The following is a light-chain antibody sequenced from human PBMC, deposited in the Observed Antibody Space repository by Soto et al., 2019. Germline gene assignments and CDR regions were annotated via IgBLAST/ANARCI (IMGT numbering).Light chain of an antibody. CDR1: QSVSSSY. Sequence: EIVLTQSPGTLSLSPGERATLSCRASQSVSSSYLAWYQQRPGQAPRLHIYGASSRATGIPDRFSGSGSGTDFTLTISRLEPEDFAVYYCQQYGNSPSTFGQGTKVEIK. V-gene: IGKV3-20*01. CDR2: GAS. J-gene: IGKJ1*01. CDR3: QQYGNSPST.